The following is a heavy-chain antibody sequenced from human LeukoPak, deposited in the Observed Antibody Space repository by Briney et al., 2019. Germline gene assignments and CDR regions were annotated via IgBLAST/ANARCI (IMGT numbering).Heavy chain of an antibody. J-gene: IGHJ4*02. CDR2: ISGSGGST. V-gene: IGHV3-23*01. Sequence: GGSLRLSCAASGFTFSSYGMSWVRQAPGKGLEWVSAISGSGGSTYYADSVKGRFTISRDNSKNTLYLQMNSLRAEDTAVYYCAKEEDIVVVVAATPDYFDYWGQGTLVTVSS. D-gene: IGHD2-15*01. CDR3: AKEEDIVVVVAATPDYFDY. CDR1: GFTFSSYG.